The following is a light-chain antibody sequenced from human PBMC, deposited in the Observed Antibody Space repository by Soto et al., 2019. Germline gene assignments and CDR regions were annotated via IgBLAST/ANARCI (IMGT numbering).Light chain of an antibody. CDR1: SGDVGGYNY. V-gene: IGLV2-14*01. CDR3: SSYTSSGTLVV. CDR2: DVS. Sequence: QSALTQPASVSGSPGQSITISCTGTSGDVGGYNYVSWYQQHPGKAPKLMIYDVSNRPSGVSNRFSGSKSGNTASLTISGLQAEDEADYYCSSYTSSGTLVVFGGGTKLTVL. J-gene: IGLJ2*01.